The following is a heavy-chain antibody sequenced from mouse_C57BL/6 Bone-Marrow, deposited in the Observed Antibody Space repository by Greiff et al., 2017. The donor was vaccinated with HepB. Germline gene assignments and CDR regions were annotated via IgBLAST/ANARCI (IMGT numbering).Heavy chain of an antibody. Sequence: QVQLQQPGAELVMPGASVKLSCKASGYTFTSYWMHWVKQRPGQGLEWIGEIDPSDSYTNYNQKFKGKSTLTVYKSSSTAYMQLSSLTSEDSAVYYCARDYDYYFDYWGQGTTLTVSS. V-gene: IGHV1-69*01. CDR1: GYTFTSYW. CDR2: IDPSDSYT. D-gene: IGHD2-4*01. J-gene: IGHJ2*01. CDR3: ARDYDYYFDY.